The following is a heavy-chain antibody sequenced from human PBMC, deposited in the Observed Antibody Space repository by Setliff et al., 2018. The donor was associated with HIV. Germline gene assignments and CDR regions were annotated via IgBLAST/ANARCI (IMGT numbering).Heavy chain of an antibody. CDR1: GGSISSYY. CDR3: ARDRGEYYYDSSGYYWTY. CDR2: IYSNGGT. V-gene: IGHV4-4*08. Sequence: PSETLSLTCNVSGGSISSYYWSWIRQPPGKGLEYIGYIYSNGGTNYNPSLKSRVTISIDTSKNQFSLKLSSVTAADTAVYYCARDRGEYYYDSSGYYWTYWGQGTLVTVSS. D-gene: IGHD3-22*01. J-gene: IGHJ4*02.